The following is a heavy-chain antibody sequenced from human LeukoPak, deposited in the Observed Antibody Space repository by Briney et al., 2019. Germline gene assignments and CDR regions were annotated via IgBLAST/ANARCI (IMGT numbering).Heavy chain of an antibody. D-gene: IGHD2-2*01. CDR1: GGSISSGDYY. J-gene: IGHJ6*02. Sequence: SETLSLTCTVSGGSISSGDYYWSWIRQPPGKGLEWIGYIYYRGTTYYNPSLKSRITISVDSSKNQFSLKLSSVTAADTAVYYCARDIMGYCSSTSCPSNHFYGMDVWGQGTTVTVSS. CDR3: ARDIMGYCSSTSCPSNHFYGMDV. V-gene: IGHV4-30-4*01. CDR2: IYYRGTT.